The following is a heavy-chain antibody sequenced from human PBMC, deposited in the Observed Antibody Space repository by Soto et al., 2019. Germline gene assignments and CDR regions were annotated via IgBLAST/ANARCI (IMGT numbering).Heavy chain of an antibody. J-gene: IGHJ4*02. CDR2: TYESWGT. Sequence: SETLSLTCSVSGASITSGGYSWSWIRQPPGKGLEWIGYTYESWGTYYNPSLESRVAISMDRSKNQFSLNLTSVTSADTALYYCATEKYGAGRVGVYDWGQGTQVTVSS. D-gene: IGHD1-26*01. CDR1: GASITSGGYS. V-gene: IGHV4-30-2*01. CDR3: ATEKYGAGRVGVYD.